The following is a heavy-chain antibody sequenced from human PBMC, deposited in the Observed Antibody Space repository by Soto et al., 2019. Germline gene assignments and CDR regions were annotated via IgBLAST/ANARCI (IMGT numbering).Heavy chain of an antibody. CDR1: GGTFSSYA. CDR2: IIPIFGTA. Sequence: ASVKVSCKASGGTFSSYAISWVRQAPGQGLEWMGGIIPIFGTANYAQKFQGRVRITADESTSTAYMELSSLRSEDTAVYYCAIIMSTYSNYVRSPEKYYYYGMDVWGQGTTVTVSS. D-gene: IGHD4-4*01. V-gene: IGHV1-69*13. CDR3: AIIMSTYSNYVRSPEKYYYYGMDV. J-gene: IGHJ6*02.